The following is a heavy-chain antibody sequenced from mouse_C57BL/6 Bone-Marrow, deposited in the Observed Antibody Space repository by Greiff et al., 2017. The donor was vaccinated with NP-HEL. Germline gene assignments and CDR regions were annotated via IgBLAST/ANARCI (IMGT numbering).Heavy chain of an antibody. CDR2: IRSKSNNYAT. D-gene: IGHD1-1*01. Sequence: EVHLVESGGGLVQPKGSLKLSCAASGFSFNTYAMNWVRQAPGKGLEWVARIRSKSNNYATYYADSVKDRFTISRDDSESMLYLQMNNLKTEDTAMYYCVRQVATVVPYAMDYWGQGTSVTVSS. V-gene: IGHV10-1*01. CDR3: VRQVATVVPYAMDY. J-gene: IGHJ4*01. CDR1: GFSFNTYA.